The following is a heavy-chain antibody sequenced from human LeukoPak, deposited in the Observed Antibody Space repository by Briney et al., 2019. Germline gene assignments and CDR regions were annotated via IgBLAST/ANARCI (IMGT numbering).Heavy chain of an antibody. V-gene: IGHV1-69*13. Sequence: GASVKVSCKASGGTFSSYAISWVRQAPGQGLEWMEGIIPIFGTANYAQKFQGRVTITADESTSTAYMELSSLRSEDTAVYYCARVLDSSSWYSDYWGQGTLVTVSS. CDR1: GGTFSSYA. CDR3: ARVLDSSSWYSDY. J-gene: IGHJ4*02. D-gene: IGHD6-13*01. CDR2: IIPIFGTA.